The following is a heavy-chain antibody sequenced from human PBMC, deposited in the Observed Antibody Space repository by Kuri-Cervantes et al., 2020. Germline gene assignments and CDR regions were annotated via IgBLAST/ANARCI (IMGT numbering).Heavy chain of an antibody. Sequence: GGSLRLSCAASGFTFSSYAMSWVRQAPGKGLEWVSSIIGSGGSTYYADSVKGRFTISRDNSKNTLYLQMNSLRAEDTAIYYCARAWSWGWDYWGQGTLVTVSS. J-gene: IGHJ4*02. V-gene: IGHV3-23*01. CDR1: GFTFSSYA. CDR3: ARAWSWGWDY. D-gene: IGHD7-27*01. CDR2: IIGSGGST.